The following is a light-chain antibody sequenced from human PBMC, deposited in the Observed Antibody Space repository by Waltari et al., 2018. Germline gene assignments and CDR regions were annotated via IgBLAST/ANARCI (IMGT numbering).Light chain of an antibody. CDR3: QSYDSSLSGYV. Sequence: QSVLTQQPSVSGAPGQRVTIPFTWSSPNIGAGHDVHRYQHRPGTAPKLLIYANNNRPSGVPDRFSCSESGTSASLAITGLQAEDEADYYCQSYDSSLSGYVFGTGTTVTVL. V-gene: IGLV1-40*01. J-gene: IGLJ1*01. CDR1: SPNIGAGHD. CDR2: ANN.